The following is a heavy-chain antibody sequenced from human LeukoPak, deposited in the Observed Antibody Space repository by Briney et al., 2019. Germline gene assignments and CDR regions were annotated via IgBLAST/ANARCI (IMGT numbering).Heavy chain of an antibody. J-gene: IGHJ1*01. CDR1: GDSISSRNYY. Sequence: SETLSLTCTVSGDSISSRNYYWSWIRQPPGKGLEWIGEINHSGSTNYNPSLKSRVTISVDTSMTQFSLKLSSVTAADTAVYYCARPALLYNYGPFQHWGQGTLVTVSS. D-gene: IGHD5-18*01. V-gene: IGHV4-39*07. CDR2: INHSGST. CDR3: ARPALLYNYGPFQH.